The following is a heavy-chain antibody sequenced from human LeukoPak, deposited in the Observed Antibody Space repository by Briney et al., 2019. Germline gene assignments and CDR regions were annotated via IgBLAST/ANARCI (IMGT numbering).Heavy chain of an antibody. J-gene: IGHJ4*02. V-gene: IGHV3-7*04. CDR1: GFTFSSHW. D-gene: IGHD1-14*01. Sequence: GGSLRLSCAASGFTFSSHWMTWVRQATGKGLEWVANIREDGSEKYYVDSVKGRFTISRDNAKNSLYLQMSSLRVEDTAVYYCARARIDHWGQGTLVTVSS. CDR3: ARARIDH. CDR2: IREDGSEK.